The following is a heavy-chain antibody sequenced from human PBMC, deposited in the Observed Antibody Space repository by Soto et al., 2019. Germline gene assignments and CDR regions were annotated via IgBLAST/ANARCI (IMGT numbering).Heavy chain of an antibody. CDR2: ISSSSSTI. Sequence: PGGSLRLSCAASGFTFSSYSMNWVRQAPGKGLEWVSYISSSSSTIYYADSVKGRFTISRDIAKNSLYLQLNSLRAEDRAVYYCARAVRPDDAFDIWGQGTMVTVSS. V-gene: IGHV3-48*01. J-gene: IGHJ3*02. CDR1: GFTFSSYS. CDR3: ARAVRPDDAFDI.